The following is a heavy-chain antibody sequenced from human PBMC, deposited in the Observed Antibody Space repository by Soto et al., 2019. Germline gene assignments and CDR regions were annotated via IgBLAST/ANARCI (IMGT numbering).Heavy chain of an antibody. V-gene: IGHV4-30-4*01. D-gene: IGHD3-10*01. J-gene: IGHJ4*02. CDR1: GGSISSGDYY. CDR3: ARVGGFGATTIDY. CDR2: IYYSGST. Sequence: QVQLQESGPGLVKPSQTLSLTCTVSGGSISSGDYYWSWIRQPPGKGLEWIGYIYYSGSTYYNPSRNSRVTKSVDTSKNQFALKLSSVTAADTAVYYCARVGGFGATTIDYWGQGTLVTVSS.